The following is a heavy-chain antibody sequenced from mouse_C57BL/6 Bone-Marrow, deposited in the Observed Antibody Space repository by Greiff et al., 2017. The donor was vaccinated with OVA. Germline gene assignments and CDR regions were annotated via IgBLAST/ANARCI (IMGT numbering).Heavy chain of an antibody. J-gene: IGHJ2*01. V-gene: IGHV1-50*01. Sequence: QVHVKQSGAELVKPGASVKLSCKASGYTFTSYWMQWVKQRPGQGLEWIGEIDPSDSSTNYNPKFKGKATLTVDTSSSTAYMQLSSLTSEDSAVYYCARIPLITTVVADYWGQGTTLTVSS. CDR1: GYTFTSYW. CDR3: ARIPLITTVVADY. CDR2: IDPSDSST. D-gene: IGHD1-1*01.